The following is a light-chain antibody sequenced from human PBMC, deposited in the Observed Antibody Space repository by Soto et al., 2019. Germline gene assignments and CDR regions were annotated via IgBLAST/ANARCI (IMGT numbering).Light chain of an antibody. J-gene: IGKJ1*01. V-gene: IGKV2-28*01. Sequence: DIVMTQSPLSLTVTPGGPASISCRSSRSLLKANGYTYFHWFLQKPGQSPQLLIYLGYNRAPGVPDRFSGTGSDTDFTLKISRVEAEDVGVYYCMQTLESRTFGQGTKVDIK. CDR3: MQTLESRT. CDR1: RSLLKANGYTY. CDR2: LGY.